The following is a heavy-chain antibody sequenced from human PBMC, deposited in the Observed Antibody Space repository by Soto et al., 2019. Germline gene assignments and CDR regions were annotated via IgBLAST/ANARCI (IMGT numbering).Heavy chain of an antibody. V-gene: IGHV3-48*01. CDR2: ISSSAGTI. J-gene: IGHJ5*02. CDR1: GFTFSNYG. CDR3: ARDWLDP. Sequence: EVQLVESGGGLVQPGGSLRLSCAASGFTFSNYGMYWVRQAPGKGLEWVSYISSSAGTIYYADSVKGRFTISRDNAKKSLVLQMDSLRAEDTAVYFCARDWLDPWGQGTLVTVSS.